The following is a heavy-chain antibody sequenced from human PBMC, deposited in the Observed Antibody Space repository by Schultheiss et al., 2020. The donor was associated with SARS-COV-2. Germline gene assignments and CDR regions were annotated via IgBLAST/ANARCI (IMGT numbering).Heavy chain of an antibody. CDR1: GFTFSSYA. J-gene: IGHJ4*02. V-gene: IGHV3-30*04. D-gene: IGHD1-26*01. Sequence: GESLKISCAASGFTFSSYAMHWVRQAPGKGLEWVAVISYDGSNKYYADSVKGRFTISRDNSKNTLYLQMNSLRAEDTAVYYCASCPGCGSWADYFDYWGQGALGTVSS. CDR3: ASCPGCGSWADYFDY. CDR2: ISYDGSNK.